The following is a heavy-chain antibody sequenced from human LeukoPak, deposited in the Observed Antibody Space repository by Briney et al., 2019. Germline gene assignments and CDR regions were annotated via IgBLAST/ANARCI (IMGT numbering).Heavy chain of an antibody. J-gene: IGHJ5*02. CDR1: GYTFTSYD. Sequence: GASVKVSCKASGYTFTSYDINWVRQATGQGPEWMGWMNPNSGNTGYAQKFQGRVTMTRNTSISTAYMELSSLRSEDTAVYYCARYGSYSSSLALDPWGQGTLVTVSS. V-gene: IGHV1-8*01. CDR2: MNPNSGNT. D-gene: IGHD6-13*01. CDR3: ARYGSYSSSLALDP.